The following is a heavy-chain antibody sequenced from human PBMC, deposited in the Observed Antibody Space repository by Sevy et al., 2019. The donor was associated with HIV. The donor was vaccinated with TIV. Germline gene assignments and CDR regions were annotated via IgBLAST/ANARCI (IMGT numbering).Heavy chain of an antibody. D-gene: IGHD3-22*01. V-gene: IGHV5-51*01. CDR3: ARHLRYDSTGVGAFDI. CDR2: IYPADFDT. J-gene: IGHJ3*02. Sequence: GESLKTPRVGSGYSFYNYWIGRVRQMPGKGLEWMGIIYPADFDTRYSPSFQGQVTISADRYMNTAYLQWSSLKASDTAIYYCARHLRYDSTGVGAFDIWGQGTVVTVSS. CDR1: GYSFYNYW.